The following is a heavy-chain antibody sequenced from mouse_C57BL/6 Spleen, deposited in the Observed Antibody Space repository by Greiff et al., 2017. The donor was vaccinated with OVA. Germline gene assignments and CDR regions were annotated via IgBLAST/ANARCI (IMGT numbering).Heavy chain of an antibody. V-gene: IGHV2-2*01. CDR3: ARDSFTTVVATRYFDV. CDR1: GFSLTSYG. CDR2: IWSGGST. J-gene: IGHJ1*03. D-gene: IGHD1-1*01. Sequence: QVQLKESGPGLVQPSQSLSITCTVSGFSLTSYGVHWVRQSPGKGLEWLGVIWSGGSTDYNAAFISRLSISKDNSKSQVFFKMNSLQADDTAIYYCARDSFTTVVATRYFDVWGTGTTVTVSS.